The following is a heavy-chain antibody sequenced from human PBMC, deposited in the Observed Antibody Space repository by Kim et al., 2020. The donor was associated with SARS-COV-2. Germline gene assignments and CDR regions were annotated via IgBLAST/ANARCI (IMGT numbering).Heavy chain of an antibody. V-gene: IGHV3-66*01. J-gene: IGHJ4*02. Sequence: ANSVKGRLAVSSDITRNTQNLQMNSLAAEDTAVYYCARDPHSAGSGSFFDYWGQGTLVTVSS. D-gene: IGHD3-10*01. CDR3: ARDPHSAGSGSFFDY.